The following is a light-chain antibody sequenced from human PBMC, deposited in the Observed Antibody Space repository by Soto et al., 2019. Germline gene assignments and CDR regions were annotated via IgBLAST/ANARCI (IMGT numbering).Light chain of an antibody. J-gene: IGKJ2*01. Sequence: DIQMTQSPSSLSASVGDRVTITCRASQTISTYLNWYQQKPGKAPKLLIYAASRLQSGVPSRFSGSGSGTDFTLTISSLQPEDFATYYCQQSHSIRYNFGQGTKLEIK. CDR1: QTISTY. V-gene: IGKV1-39*01. CDR2: AAS. CDR3: QQSHSIRYN.